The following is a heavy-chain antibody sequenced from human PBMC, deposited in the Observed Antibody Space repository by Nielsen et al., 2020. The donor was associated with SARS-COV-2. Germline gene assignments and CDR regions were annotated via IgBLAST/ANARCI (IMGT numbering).Heavy chain of an antibody. CDR3: ARDTKIQLWLGPFDY. V-gene: IGHV4-34*01. CDR2: INHSGST. Sequence: SETLSLTCAVYGGSFSGYYWSWIRQPPEKGLEWIGEINHSGSTNYNPSLKSRVTISVDTSKNQFSLKLSSVTAADTAVYYCARDTKIQLWLGPFDYWGQGTLVTVSS. J-gene: IGHJ4*02. D-gene: IGHD5-18*01. CDR1: GGSFSGYY.